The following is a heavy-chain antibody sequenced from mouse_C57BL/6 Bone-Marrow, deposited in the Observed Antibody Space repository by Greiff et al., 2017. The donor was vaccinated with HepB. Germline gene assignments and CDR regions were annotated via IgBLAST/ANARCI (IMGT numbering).Heavy chain of an antibody. D-gene: IGHD2-4*01. V-gene: IGHV5-16*01. CDR3: AREVYYDYSYWYFDV. CDR1: GFTFSDYY. J-gene: IGHJ1*03. Sequence: EVQWVESEGGLVQPGSSMKLSCTASGFTFSDYYMAWVRQVPEKGLEWVANINYDGSSTYYLDSLKSRFIISRDNAKNILYLQMSSLKSEDTATYYCAREVYYDYSYWYFDVWGTGTTVTVSS. CDR2: INYDGSST.